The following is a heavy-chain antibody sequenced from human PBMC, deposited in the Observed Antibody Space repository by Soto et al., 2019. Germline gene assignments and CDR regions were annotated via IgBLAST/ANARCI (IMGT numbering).Heavy chain of an antibody. J-gene: IGHJ5*02. V-gene: IGHV3-23*01. CDR2: ISGSGGTT. CDR1: GFTFNNYA. CDR3: AKGDRSYCGADCYSDH. D-gene: IGHD2-21*02. Sequence: EVQLLGSGGGLVQPGGSLRLSCAASGFTFNNYAMNWVRQAPGKGLEWVSGISGSGGTTYYADSVKGRFTISRDNSRNTLDLQMFSLRAGDTAVYYCAKGDRSYCGADCYSDHWGQGTLVTVSS.